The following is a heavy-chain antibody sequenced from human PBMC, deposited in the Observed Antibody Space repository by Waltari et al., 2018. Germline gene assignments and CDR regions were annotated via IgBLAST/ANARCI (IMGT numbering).Heavy chain of an antibody. V-gene: IGHV3-48*04. CDR2: IGGSSSTI. D-gene: IGHD6-19*01. CDR1: GFTFSSYS. J-gene: IGHJ6*03. Sequence: EVQLVESGGGLVQPGGSLRLSCAASGFTFSSYSMNWVRQAPGKGLEWVSYIGGSSSTICYADSVKGRLTVSRENAKDSLYLQMNSLRAEDTAVYYCAGAVAGTYYYYYYMDVWGKGTTVTVSS. CDR3: AGAVAGTYYYYYYMDV.